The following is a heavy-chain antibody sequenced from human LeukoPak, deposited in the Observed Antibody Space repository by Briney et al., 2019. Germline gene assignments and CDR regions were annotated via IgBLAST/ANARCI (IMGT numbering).Heavy chain of an antibody. D-gene: IGHD3-10*01. CDR2: INSDGSST. Sequence: GGSLRLSCAASGFTFSSHWMHWVRQAPGKGLVWVSRINSDGSSTSYADSVKGRFTISIDNAKNTLYLQMNRLRAEDTAVYYCARGPPYGSGSYYPGDYWGQRTLVTVSS. V-gene: IGHV3-74*01. J-gene: IGHJ4*02. CDR1: GFTFSSHW. CDR3: ARGPPYGSGSYYPGDY.